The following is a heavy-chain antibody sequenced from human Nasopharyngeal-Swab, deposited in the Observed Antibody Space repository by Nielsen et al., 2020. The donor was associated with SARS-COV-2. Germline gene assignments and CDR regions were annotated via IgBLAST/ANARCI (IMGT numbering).Heavy chain of an antibody. J-gene: IGHJ5*02. CDR1: GYSFTSYW. D-gene: IGHD6-6*01. V-gene: IGHV5-51*01. CDR3: ARQSSSSSSDWFDP. CDR2: IYPGDSDT. Sequence: GESLKISCKCSGYSFTSYWIGWERQMPGKGLEWMGIIYPGDSDTRYSPSFQGQVTISADKSISTAYLQWSSLKASDTAMYYCARQSSSSSSDWFDPWCQGTLVTVSS.